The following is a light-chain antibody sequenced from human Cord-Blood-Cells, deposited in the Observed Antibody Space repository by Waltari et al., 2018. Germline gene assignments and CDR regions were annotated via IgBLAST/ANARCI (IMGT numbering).Light chain of an antibody. V-gene: IGLV2-14*01. CDR2: DVN. CDR1: SSDVGGYNY. CDR3: SSYTSSSTWV. Sequence: QSALTQPASVSGSPGQSFTISCTGTSSDVGGYNYVSWYQQHPAKAPKLMIYDVNKRPSGVSHRFSGSKSGNPASLTISGLQAEDEADYYCSSYTSSSTWVFGGGTKLTVL. J-gene: IGLJ3*02.